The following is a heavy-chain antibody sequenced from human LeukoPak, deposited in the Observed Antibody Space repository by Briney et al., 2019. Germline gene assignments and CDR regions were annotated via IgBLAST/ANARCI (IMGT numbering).Heavy chain of an antibody. V-gene: IGHV3-30-3*01. Sequence: GGSLRLSCAASGFTFSSYAMHWVRQAPGKGLEWVAVISYDGSNKYYADSVKGRFTISRDNSKNTLYLQMNSLRAEDTAVYYCARDGAGGRGAIGKFDYWGQGTLVTVSS. CDR2: ISYDGSNK. J-gene: IGHJ4*02. CDR3: ARDGAGGRGAIGKFDY. CDR1: GFTFSSYA. D-gene: IGHD3-16*02.